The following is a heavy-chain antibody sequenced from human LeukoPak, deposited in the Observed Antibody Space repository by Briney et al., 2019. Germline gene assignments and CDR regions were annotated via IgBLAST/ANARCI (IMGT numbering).Heavy chain of an antibody. CDR2: INHSGYT. V-gene: IGHV4-34*01. D-gene: IGHD6-19*01. CDR1: GGSFSGYY. J-gene: IGHJ4*02. CDR3: ARAAGSGLIDY. Sequence: PSETLSLTCAVYGGSFSGYYWSWIRQPPGKGLEWIGEINHSGYTNYNPSLKSRVTISLDTSKNQFSLNLNSVTTADTALYFCARAAGSGLIDYWGQGILVIVSS.